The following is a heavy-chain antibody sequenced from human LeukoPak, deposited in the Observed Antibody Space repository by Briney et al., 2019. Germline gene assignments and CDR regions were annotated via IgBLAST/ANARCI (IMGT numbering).Heavy chain of an antibody. CDR2: ISSSSTI. V-gene: IGHV3-48*02. Sequence: GRSLRLSCAASGFTFSIFGMHWVRQAPGKGLEWVSYISSSSTIYYADSVKGRFTISRDNAKNSLYLQMNSLRDEDTAVYYCARAGYPYWGQGTLVTVSS. J-gene: IGHJ4*02. CDR1: GFTFSIFG. CDR3: ARAGYPY. D-gene: IGHD6-25*01.